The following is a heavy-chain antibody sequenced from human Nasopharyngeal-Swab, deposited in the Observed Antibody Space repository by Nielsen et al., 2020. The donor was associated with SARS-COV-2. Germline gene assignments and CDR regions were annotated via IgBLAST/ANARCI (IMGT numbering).Heavy chain of an antibody. Sequence: RQAPGKALEWVALIYWDDDKRYSPSLKSRLTITKDTSKNQVVLTMTNMDPGDTATYYCANLGRYYDFWSGYYNNWFDPWGQGTLVTVSS. D-gene: IGHD3-3*01. CDR2: IYWDDDK. V-gene: IGHV2-5*02. CDR3: ANLGRYYDFWSGYYNNWFDP. J-gene: IGHJ5*02.